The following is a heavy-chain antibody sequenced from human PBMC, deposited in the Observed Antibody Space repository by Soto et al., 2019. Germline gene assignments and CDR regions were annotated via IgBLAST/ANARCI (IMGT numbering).Heavy chain of an antibody. J-gene: IGHJ6*02. V-gene: IGHV1-46*01. CDR2: INPSGGST. CDR3: ARDQVGVPVAKPGRGYYYGMDV. CDR1: GYTFTSYY. Sequence: GESLKVSCKASGYTFTSYYMHWVRQAPGQGLEWMGIINPSGGSTSYAQKFQGRVTMTRDTSTSTVYMELSSLRSEDTAVYYCARDQVGVPVAKPGRGYYYGMDVWGQGTTVTVSS. D-gene: IGHD2-2*01.